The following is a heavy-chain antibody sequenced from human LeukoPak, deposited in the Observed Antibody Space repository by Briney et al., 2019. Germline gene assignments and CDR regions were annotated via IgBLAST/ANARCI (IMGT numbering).Heavy chain of an antibody. CDR3: ARDSDYGDQASWYDP. V-gene: IGHV1-18*01. D-gene: IGHD4-17*01. CDR1: GYTFTSYG. J-gene: IGHJ5*02. Sequence: ASVKVSCKASGYTFTSYGISWVRQAPGQGLEWMGWISAYNGNTNYAQKLQGRVTMTTDTSTSTAYMELRSLRSDDTAVYYCARDSDYGDQASWYDPWGQGTLVTVSS. CDR2: ISAYNGNT.